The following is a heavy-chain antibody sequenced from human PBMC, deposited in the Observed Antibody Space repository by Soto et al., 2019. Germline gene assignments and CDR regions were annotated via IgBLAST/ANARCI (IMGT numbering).Heavy chain of an antibody. V-gene: IGHV4-30-2*01. Sequence: QLQLQESGSGLVQPSQTLSLTCTASGGSISTYDYSWSWIRQPPGGGLEWIGSVYHTGKTYFIPSLNSRVTMSLDKSKNQFSLTLTYVPAADTALYYCARERTIFGIAPGRGMDVWGQGTTVTVSS. CDR3: ARERTIFGIAPGRGMDV. J-gene: IGHJ6*02. CDR1: GGSISTYDYS. D-gene: IGHD3-3*01. CDR2: VYHTGKT.